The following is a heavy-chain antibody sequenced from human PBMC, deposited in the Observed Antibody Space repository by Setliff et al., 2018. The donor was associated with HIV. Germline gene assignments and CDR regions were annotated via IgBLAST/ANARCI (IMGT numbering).Heavy chain of an antibody. CDR3: ARHGQYGSGSYYDRPFDY. Sequence: GESLKISCQGSGYSFYQYSIAWVRQMPGKGLEWMGIIYPGDSDTRYSPSFQGQVTISADKSISTAYLQWTSLKASDTAMYYCARHGQYGSGSYYDRPFDYWGQGTLVTVSS. CDR1: GYSFYQYS. D-gene: IGHD3-10*01. V-gene: IGHV5-51*01. CDR2: IYPGDSDT. J-gene: IGHJ4*02.